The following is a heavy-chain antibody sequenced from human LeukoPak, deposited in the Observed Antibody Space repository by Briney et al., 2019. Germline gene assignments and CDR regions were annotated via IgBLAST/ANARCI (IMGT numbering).Heavy chain of an antibody. CDR3: ARRYGGDGSGAFDI. CDR2: ISSSSSTI. CDR1: GFTFSSYS. Sequence: GGSLRLSCAASGFTFSSYSMNWVRQAPGKGLEWVSYISSSSSTIYYADSVKGRFTISRDNAKNSLYLQMNSLRAEDTAVYYCARRYGGDGSGAFDIWGQGTMVTVSS. V-gene: IGHV3-48*01. D-gene: IGHD2-21*02. J-gene: IGHJ3*02.